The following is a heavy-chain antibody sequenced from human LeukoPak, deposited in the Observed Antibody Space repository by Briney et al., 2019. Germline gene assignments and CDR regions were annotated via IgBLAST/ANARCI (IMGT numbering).Heavy chain of an antibody. CDR1: GGSVSNYY. D-gene: IGHD3-16*01. J-gene: IGHJ2*01. V-gene: IGHV4-59*02. CDR3: ARGGWSLDL. Sequence: SKTLSLTCTVSGGSVSNYYWSWFRQPPGKGLEWIGYIYYSGSTNYNPSLRSRVTISVDTSNDHFSLKLSSVTAADTAVYYCARGGWSLDLWGRGTLVTVSS. CDR2: IYYSGST.